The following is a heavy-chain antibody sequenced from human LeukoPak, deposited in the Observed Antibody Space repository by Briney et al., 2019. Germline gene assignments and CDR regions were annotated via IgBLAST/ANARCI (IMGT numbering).Heavy chain of an antibody. CDR1: GFTFSSYS. CDR2: ISSSSSYI. CDR3: ASDALYSYCSSTSCYGPNDY. D-gene: IGHD2-2*01. J-gene: IGHJ4*02. Sequence: GGSLRLSCAASGFTFSSYSMNWVRQAPGKGLEWVSSISSSSSYIYYADSVKGRFTISRDNAKNSLYLQMNSLRAEDTAVYYCASDALYSYCSSTSCYGPNDYWSRGTLVTVSS. V-gene: IGHV3-21*01.